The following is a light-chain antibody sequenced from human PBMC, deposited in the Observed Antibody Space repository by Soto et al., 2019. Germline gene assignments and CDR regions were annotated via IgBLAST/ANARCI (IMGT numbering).Light chain of an antibody. CDR2: AAS. CDR1: QNIVNC. J-gene: IGKJ1*01. Sequence: DIQMTQSPSSLTAYVGDTVTITCRTRQNIVNCVNWYQQRPGKAPDLLISAASTLHSGDPSRFSGSGSGTVFTLTISSLQPEDFATYYCQQTYSGRTFGQGTKVDI. V-gene: IGKV1-39*01. CDR3: QQTYSGRT.